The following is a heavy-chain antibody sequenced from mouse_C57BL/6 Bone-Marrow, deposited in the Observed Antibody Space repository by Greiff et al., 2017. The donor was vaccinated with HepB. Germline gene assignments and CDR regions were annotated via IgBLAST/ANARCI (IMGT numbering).Heavy chain of an antibody. CDR1: GYSITSGYD. D-gene: IGHD3-2*02. Sequence: DVKLQESGPGMVKPSQSLSLTCTVTGYSITSGYDWHWIRHFPGNKLEWMGYISYSGSTNYNPSLKSRISITHDTSKNHFFLKLNSVTTEDTATYYCARGSSGFAWFAYWGQGTLVTVSA. J-gene: IGHJ3*01. V-gene: IGHV3-1*01. CDR2: ISYSGST. CDR3: ARGSSGFAWFAY.